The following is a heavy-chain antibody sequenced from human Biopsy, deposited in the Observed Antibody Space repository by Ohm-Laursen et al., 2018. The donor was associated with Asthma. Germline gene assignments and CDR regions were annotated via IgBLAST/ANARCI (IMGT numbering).Heavy chain of an antibody. Sequence: TLSLTCTVSGAYIGTPDYHWSWIRQPPGKALEWLARIDWEEDKFYSTSLRTRLTISKGSSEDQVVLTMTNMGPVDTATYYCTRHNDYWGPGILVTVSS. CDR3: TRHNDY. J-gene: IGHJ4*02. CDR1: GAYIGTPDYH. V-gene: IGHV2-70*04. D-gene: IGHD1-14*01. CDR2: IDWEEDK.